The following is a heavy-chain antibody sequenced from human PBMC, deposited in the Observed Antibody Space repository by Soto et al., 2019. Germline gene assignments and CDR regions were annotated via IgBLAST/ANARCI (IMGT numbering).Heavy chain of an antibody. D-gene: IGHD3-22*01. Sequence: SVKVSCKASGGTFSSYAISWVRQAPGQGLEWMGGIIPIFGTANYAQKFQGRVTITADKSTSTAYMELSSLSSEDTAVYYCARENDRSGYMYYYYYGIDVWRQATTVSVTS. J-gene: IGHJ6*02. V-gene: IGHV1-69*06. CDR3: ARENDRSGYMYYYYYGIDV. CDR2: IIPIFGTA. CDR1: GGTFSSYA.